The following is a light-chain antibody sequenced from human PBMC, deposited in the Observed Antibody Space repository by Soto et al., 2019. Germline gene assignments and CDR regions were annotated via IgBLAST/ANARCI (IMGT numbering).Light chain of an antibody. CDR1: QNITNW. Sequence: DIQMTQSPSTLSASIGDRVTITCRASQNITNWIAWYQQKPAKAPKFLIYDDSTLESGVPSRFSGSGFGTEFSHTISSLQPDDFGSYYCQHMRTFGQGTKGEMK. J-gene: IGKJ1*01. CDR2: DDS. CDR3: QHMRT. V-gene: IGKV1-5*01.